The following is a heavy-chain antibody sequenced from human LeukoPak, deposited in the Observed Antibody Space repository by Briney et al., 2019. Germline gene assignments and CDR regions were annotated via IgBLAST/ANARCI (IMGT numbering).Heavy chain of an antibody. D-gene: IGHD3-10*01. J-gene: IGHJ5*02. V-gene: IGHV1-8*01. CDR2: MNPNSGNT. CDR3: ARGGVYGSGSYYNGFDP. Sequence: GASVKVSCKASGYTFTSYDINWVRQATGQGLEWMGWMNPNSGNTGYAQKFQGRVTMTRNTSISTAYMELSSLRSEDTAVYYCARGGVYGSGSYYNGFDPWGQGTLVTVSS. CDR1: GYTFTSYD.